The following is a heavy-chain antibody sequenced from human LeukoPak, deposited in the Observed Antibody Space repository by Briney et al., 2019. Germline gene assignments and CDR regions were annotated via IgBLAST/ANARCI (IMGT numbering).Heavy chain of an antibody. V-gene: IGHV3-30-3*01. J-gene: IGHJ4*02. CDR1: GFTISSFA. Sequence: GGSLRLSCAASGFTISSFAMHWVRQAPGKGLEWVAVISYDGSNKYYTDSVKGRFTISRDNSKNTLYLQMNSLRAEDTAVYYCARDPAGYCSSTSCSYQFDYWGQGTLVTVSS. D-gene: IGHD2-2*01. CDR2: ISYDGSNK. CDR3: ARDPAGYCSSTSCSYQFDY.